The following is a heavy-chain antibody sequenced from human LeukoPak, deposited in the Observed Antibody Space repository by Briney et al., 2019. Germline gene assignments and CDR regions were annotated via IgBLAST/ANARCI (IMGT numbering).Heavy chain of an antibody. D-gene: IGHD2-2*01. Sequence: GASVKVSCKASGGTFSSYAISWVRQAPGQGLEWMGGIIPIFGTANYAQKLQGRVTMTTDTSTSTAYMELRSLRSDDTAVYYCAMCSSVNYYYYMDVWGKGTTVTVSS. CDR1: GGTFSSYA. V-gene: IGHV1-69*05. J-gene: IGHJ6*03. CDR3: AMCSSVNYYYYMDV. CDR2: IIPIFGTA.